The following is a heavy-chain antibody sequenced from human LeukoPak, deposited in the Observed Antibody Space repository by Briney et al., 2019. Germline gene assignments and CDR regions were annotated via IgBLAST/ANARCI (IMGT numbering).Heavy chain of an antibody. CDR2: ISGSGGST. CDR3: AKGRYYGSGKWGYFEY. Sequence: GGSLGLSCAASGFTFSGYAMSWVRQAPGKGLEWVSGISGSGGSTYYADSVKGRLTISRDNSKNTLYLQMNSLRAEDTAVYYCAKGRYYGSGKWGYFEYWGQGTLVTVSS. V-gene: IGHV3-23*01. J-gene: IGHJ4*02. CDR1: GFTFSGYA. D-gene: IGHD3-10*01.